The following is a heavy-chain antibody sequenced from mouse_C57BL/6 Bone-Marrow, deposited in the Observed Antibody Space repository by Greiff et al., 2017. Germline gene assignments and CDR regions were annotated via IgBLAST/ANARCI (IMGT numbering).Heavy chain of an antibody. CDR1: GFTFSDYY. Sequence: DVMLVESEGGLVQPGSSMKLSCTASGFTFSDYYMAWVRQVPEKGLEWVANIKYDGSSTYYLDSLKSRFIISRDNAKNILYLQMSSLKSEDTATYYCARVLLRAMDYWGQGTSVTVSS. V-gene: IGHV5-16*01. J-gene: IGHJ4*01. CDR3: ARVLLRAMDY. CDR2: IKYDGSST. D-gene: IGHD1-1*01.